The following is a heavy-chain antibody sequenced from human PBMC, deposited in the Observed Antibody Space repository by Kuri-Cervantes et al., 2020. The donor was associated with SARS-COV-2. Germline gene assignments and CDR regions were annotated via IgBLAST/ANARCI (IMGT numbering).Heavy chain of an antibody. V-gene: IGHV5-51*01. CDR2: IYPGDSDT. CDR3: AREGRGANAAPDAFDI. Sequence: GGSLRLSCKGSGYSFTSYWIGWVRQMPGKGLEWMGIIYPGDSDTRYSPSFQGQVTISADKSISTAYLQWSSLKASDTAMYYCAREGRGANAAPDAFDIWGQGTMVTVSS. CDR1: GYSFTSYW. J-gene: IGHJ3*02. D-gene: IGHD1-26*01.